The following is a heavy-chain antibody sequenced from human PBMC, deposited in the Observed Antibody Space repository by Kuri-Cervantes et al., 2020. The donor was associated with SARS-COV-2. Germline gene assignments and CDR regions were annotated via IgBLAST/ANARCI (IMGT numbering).Heavy chain of an antibody. D-gene: IGHD3-16*01. CDR2: INHSGST. CDR3: ARDQYPSWGDYVWGSKGRAFDI. Sequence: SETLSLTCTVSGGSISSYYWSWIRQPPGKGLEWIGEINHSGSTNYNPSLKSRVTISVDTSKNQFSLKLSSVTAEDTAVYYCARDQYPSWGDYVWGSKGRAFDIWGQGTMVTVSS. CDR1: GGSISSYY. J-gene: IGHJ3*02. V-gene: IGHV4-34*01.